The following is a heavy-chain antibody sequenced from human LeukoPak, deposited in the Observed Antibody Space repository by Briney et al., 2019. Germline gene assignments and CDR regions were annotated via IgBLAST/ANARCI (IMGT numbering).Heavy chain of an antibody. CDR3: ARVQSTHCYDSSGYYNY. CDR1: GYTFTSYG. J-gene: IGHJ4*02. CDR2: ISAYNGNT. D-gene: IGHD3-22*01. V-gene: IGHV1-18*01. Sequence: ASVKVSCKASGYTFTSYGISWVRQAPGQGLEWMGWISAYNGNTNYAQKLQGRVTMTTDTSTSTAYMELRSLRSDDTAVYYCARVQSTHCYDSSGYYNYWGQGTLVTVSS.